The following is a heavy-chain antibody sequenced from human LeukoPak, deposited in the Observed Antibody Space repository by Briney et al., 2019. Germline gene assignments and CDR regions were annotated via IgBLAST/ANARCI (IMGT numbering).Heavy chain of an antibody. CDR3: ARDGVTTSLTY. D-gene: IGHD4-17*01. V-gene: IGHV3-48*01. CDR2: ISGASSTI. J-gene: IGHJ4*02. Sequence: PGGSLRLSCAASGFTFSGYSMNWVRQAPGKGLEGVSYISGASSTIHYADSVKGRFTISRDNAKNSLYLQMNSLRAEDTAVYYCARDGVTTSLTYWGQGTLVTVSS. CDR1: GFTFSGYS.